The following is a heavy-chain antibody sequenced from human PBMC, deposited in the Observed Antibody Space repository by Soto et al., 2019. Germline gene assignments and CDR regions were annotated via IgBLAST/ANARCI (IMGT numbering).Heavy chain of an antibody. V-gene: IGHV4-4*02. CDR2: ISRGGNP. Sequence: QVQLRESGPGLVRPSETLSLTCAVSGGSISSGYWWGWVRQPPGKGLEWIGEISRGGNPNYNPSLKSRVTISVDTSNNEFSLRLNSVTAADTAVYYCVRNADFCSDFRGQGTLVTVSS. CDR1: GGSISSGYW. CDR3: VRNADFCSDF. D-gene: IGHD2-2*01. J-gene: IGHJ4*02.